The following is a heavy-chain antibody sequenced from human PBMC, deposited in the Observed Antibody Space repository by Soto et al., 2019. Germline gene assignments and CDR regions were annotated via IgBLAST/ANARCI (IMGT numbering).Heavy chain of an antibody. J-gene: IGHJ4*02. Sequence: EVQLVESGGGLVQPGGSLRLSCAASGFTFSDHYMDWVRQAPGKGLEWVGRTRNKANSYTTEYAASVKGRFTISRDDSKNSLYLQMNSLKTEDTAVYYCATVSGSGSYYFGYWGQGTLVTVSS. CDR1: GFTFSDHY. V-gene: IGHV3-72*01. D-gene: IGHD1-26*01. CDR3: ATVSGSGSYYFGY. CDR2: TRNKANSYTT.